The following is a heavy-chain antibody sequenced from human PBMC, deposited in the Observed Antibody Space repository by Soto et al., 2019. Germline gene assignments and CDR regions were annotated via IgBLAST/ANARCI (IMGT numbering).Heavy chain of an antibody. CDR1: GGSISSGGYY. J-gene: IGHJ5*02. CDR3: ARAFGEVNWFDP. V-gene: IGHV4-31*03. D-gene: IGHD3-16*01. Sequence: SETLSLTCTVSGGSISSGGYYWSWIRQHPGKGLEWIGYIYYSGSTYYNPSLKSRVTISVDTSKNQFSLKLSSVTAADTAVYYCARAFGEVNWFDPCGQRTLVAVSS. CDR2: IYYSGST.